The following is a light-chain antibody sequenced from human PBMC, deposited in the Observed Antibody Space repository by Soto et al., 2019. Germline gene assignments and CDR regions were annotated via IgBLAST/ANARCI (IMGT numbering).Light chain of an antibody. CDR1: SGDIGSYNR. J-gene: IGLJ1*01. Sequence: LKQPASGSGSPGQSITISCTGTSGDIGSYNRVSWYQQHPGKAPKLIIFEVINRPSGVSNRFSGSKSCNTAYLTIAGLQAEDEADYYCSSSTTSITPDYVCGPGNNVTV. CDR2: EVI. V-gene: IGLV2-14*01. CDR3: SSSTTSITPDYV.